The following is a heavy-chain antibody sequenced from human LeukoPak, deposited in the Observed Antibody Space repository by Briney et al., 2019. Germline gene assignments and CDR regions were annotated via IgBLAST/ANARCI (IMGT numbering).Heavy chain of an antibody. Sequence: VASVKVSCKASGYTFTSYAMIWVRQAPGQGLEWMGWINTNTGNPTYAQGFTGRFVFSLDTSVSTAYLQISSLKAEDTAVYYCARRTYGPGYYYYYMDVWGKGTTVTVSS. J-gene: IGHJ6*03. D-gene: IGHD3-10*01. CDR3: ARRTYGPGYYYYYMDV. CDR1: GYTFTSYA. V-gene: IGHV7-4-1*02. CDR2: INTNTGNP.